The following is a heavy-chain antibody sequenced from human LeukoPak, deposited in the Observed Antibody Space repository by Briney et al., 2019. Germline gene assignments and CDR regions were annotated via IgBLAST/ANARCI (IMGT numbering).Heavy chain of an antibody. D-gene: IGHD3-10*01. CDR3: IITMVRGVIRTFDY. Sequence: GGSLRLSCAASGFTFSSYGMHWVRQAPGKGLEWVAFIRYDGSNKYYADSVKGRFTISRDNSKNTLYLQMNSLRAEDTAVYYCIITMVRGVIRTFDYWGQGTLVTVSS. CDR1: GFTFSSYG. V-gene: IGHV3-30*02. CDR2: IRYDGSNK. J-gene: IGHJ4*02.